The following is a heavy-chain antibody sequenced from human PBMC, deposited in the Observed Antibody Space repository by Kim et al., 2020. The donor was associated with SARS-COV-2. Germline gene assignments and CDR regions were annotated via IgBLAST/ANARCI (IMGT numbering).Heavy chain of an antibody. D-gene: IGHD3-3*01. V-gene: IGHV7-4-1*02. CDR2: INTNTGNP. Sequence: ASVKVSCKASGYTFSSYGMNWVRQAPGQGLEWMGWINTNTGNPTYAQGFTGRFVFSLDTSVSTAYLQISSLKAVDTAVYYCASTFWSGYTNWFDPWGQGT. CDR1: GYTFSSYG. CDR3: ASTFWSGYTNWFDP. J-gene: IGHJ5*02.